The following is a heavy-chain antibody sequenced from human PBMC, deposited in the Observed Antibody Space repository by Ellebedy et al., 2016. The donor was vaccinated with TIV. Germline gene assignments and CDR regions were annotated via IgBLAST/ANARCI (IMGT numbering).Heavy chain of an antibody. CDR1: GFTFNIYA. CDR3: AKRGRGDSDFDH. J-gene: IGHJ4*02. V-gene: IGHV3-30*18. CDR2: ILSDVSYK. D-gene: IGHD4-17*01. Sequence: PGGSLRLSCAASGFTFNIYAMTRVRQAPGKGLEWVAVILSDVSYKYYAGSVKGRFTISRDNSKNTLYLQMKSLRAEDTAVYYCAKRGRGDSDFDHWGQGTLVTVSS.